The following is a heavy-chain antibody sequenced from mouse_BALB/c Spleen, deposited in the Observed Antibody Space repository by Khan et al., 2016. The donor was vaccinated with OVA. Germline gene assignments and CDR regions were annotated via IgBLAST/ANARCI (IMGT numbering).Heavy chain of an antibody. Sequence: EVELVESGGDLVKPGGSLKLSCAASGFTFSTYGMSWVRQTPDKRLEWVATVSTGGSYTYYQHSVKGQFTITRDNAKNTLYLQMSSLKSEDTAMFYCTRRAYYYDSEGFAYWGQGTLVTVSA. CDR1: GFTFSTYG. D-gene: IGHD1-1*01. CDR3: TRRAYYYDSEGFAY. V-gene: IGHV5-6*01. CDR2: VSTGGSYT. J-gene: IGHJ3*01.